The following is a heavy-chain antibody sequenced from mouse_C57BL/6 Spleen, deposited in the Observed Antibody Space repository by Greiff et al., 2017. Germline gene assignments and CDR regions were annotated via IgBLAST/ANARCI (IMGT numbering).Heavy chain of an antibody. V-gene: IGHV1-26*01. J-gene: IGHJ1*03. CDR1: GYTFTDYY. CDR3: ARCTTVADWYFDV. CDR2: INPNNGGT. Sequence: EVQLQQSGPELVKPGASVKISCKASGYTFTDYYMNWVKQSHGKSLEWIGDINPNNGGTSYNQKFKGKATLTVDKSSSTAYMELRSLTSEDSAVYYCARCTTVADWYFDVWGTGTTVTVSS. D-gene: IGHD1-1*01.